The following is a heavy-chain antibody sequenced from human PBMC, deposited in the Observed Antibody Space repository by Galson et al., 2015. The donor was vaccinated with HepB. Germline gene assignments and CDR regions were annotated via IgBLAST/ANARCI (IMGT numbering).Heavy chain of an antibody. CDR2: ISYDGSNK. Sequence: SLRLSCAASGFTFSSYAMHWVRQAPGKGLEWVAVISYDGSNKYYADSVKGRFTISRDNSKNTLYLQMNSLRAEDTAVYYCAGFGYYYDSSGYYKDYWGQGTLVTVSS. V-gene: IGHV3-30-3*01. D-gene: IGHD3-22*01. CDR1: GFTFSSYA. J-gene: IGHJ4*02. CDR3: AGFGYYYDSSGYYKDY.